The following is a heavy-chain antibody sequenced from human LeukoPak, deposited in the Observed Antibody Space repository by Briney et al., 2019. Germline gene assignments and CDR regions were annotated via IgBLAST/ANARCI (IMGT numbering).Heavy chain of an antibody. CDR1: GYPFTSRG. V-gene: IGHV1-18*01. J-gene: IGHJ4*02. CDR2: ISPYNGNT. D-gene: IGHD3-9*01. Sequence: ASVKVSCKASGYPFTSRGISWVRQAPGQGLEWMGWISPYNGNTNYAQSLQGRVTMTTDTTTTTAYMELRSLRSDDTAVYYCARALAQGGSFDFYFDSWGQGSLVTVSS. CDR3: ARALAQGGSFDFYFDS.